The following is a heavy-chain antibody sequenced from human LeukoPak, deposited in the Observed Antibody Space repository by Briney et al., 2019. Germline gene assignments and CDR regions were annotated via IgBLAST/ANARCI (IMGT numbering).Heavy chain of an antibody. CDR3: AKGGYKYDSSGHNYYDY. CDR1: GFSFSNYG. V-gene: IGHV3-30*02. D-gene: IGHD3-22*01. CDR2: IRYDGSKK. J-gene: IGHJ4*02. Sequence: GRSLRLSCAASGFSFSNYGMHWVRQAPGKGLEWVAFIRYDGSKKDYADSVKGRFTISRDNSKNTLFLKMNSLRGEDTAVYYCAKGGYKYDSSGHNYYDYWGQGTLVTVSS.